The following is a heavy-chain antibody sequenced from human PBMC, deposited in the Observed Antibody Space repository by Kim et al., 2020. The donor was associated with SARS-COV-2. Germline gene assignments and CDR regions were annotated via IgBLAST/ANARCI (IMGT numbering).Heavy chain of an antibody. J-gene: IGHJ3*02. V-gene: IGHV3-23*01. CDR3: AKKSGSGQRGGAFDI. Sequence: DSVKGRFTISRDKSKNTLYLQMNRLRAEDTAVYDCAKKSGSGQRGGAFDIWGQGTMVTVSS. D-gene: IGHD2-15*01.